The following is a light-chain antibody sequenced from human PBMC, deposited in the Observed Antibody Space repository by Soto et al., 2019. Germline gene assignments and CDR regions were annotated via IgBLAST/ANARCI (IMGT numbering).Light chain of an antibody. J-gene: IGKJ3*01. CDR2: DAS. V-gene: IGKV3-11*01. CDR1: QSVSSY. CDR3: QQRSNWVT. Sequence: EIVLTQSPATLSLSPGERDTLSCRASQSVSSYLAWYQQKPGQAPRLLIYDASNRATGIPARFSGSGSGTDFTLTISSLGPEDFAVYYCQQRSNWVTFGPGTKVDIK.